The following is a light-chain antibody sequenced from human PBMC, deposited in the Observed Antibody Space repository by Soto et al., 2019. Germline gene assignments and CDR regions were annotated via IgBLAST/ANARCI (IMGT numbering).Light chain of an antibody. CDR1: QSIRTY. Sequence: DIQMTQSPSSLSASVGDRVTITCRASQSIRTYLNWYQQKPGKAPKLLIYAAPSLQSGVPSRFSGSGSGTDFTLTISSLQPEDFATYYCQQSYSAPPTFGQGTKV. V-gene: IGKV1-39*01. CDR3: QQSYSAPPT. CDR2: AAP. J-gene: IGKJ1*01.